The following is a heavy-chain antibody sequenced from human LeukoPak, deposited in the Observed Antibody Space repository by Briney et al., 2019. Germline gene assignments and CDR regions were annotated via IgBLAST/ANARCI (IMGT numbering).Heavy chain of an antibody. D-gene: IGHD1-26*01. V-gene: IGHV3-21*01. J-gene: IGHJ6*03. CDR2: ITTSSSYT. CDR1: GFTFNSYG. Sequence: GTSLRLSCAASGFTFNSYGMNWVRQAPGKGLEWISSITTSSSYTFYADSVKGRFTISRDNARNSLYLQMNSLTAEDTAVYYCARDPYSGAYGDTYYYFMDVWGKGTTVTISS. CDR3: ARDPYSGAYGDTYYYFMDV.